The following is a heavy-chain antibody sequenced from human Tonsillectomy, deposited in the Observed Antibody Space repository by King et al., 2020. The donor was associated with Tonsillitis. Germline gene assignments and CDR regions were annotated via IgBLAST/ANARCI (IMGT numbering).Heavy chain of an antibody. V-gene: IGHV4-39*01. J-gene: IGHJ5*02. Sequence: QLQESGPGLVKPSETLSLSCAVSGGSISSRIYYWGWIRQPPGRGLEGIGNIYNSGSTYYNPSLKSRVTISVDTSKNPFSLNLSSVTAADTAVYYCARTYYATAFDPWGQGTLVTVSS. D-gene: IGHD3-3*01. CDR3: ARTYYATAFDP. CDR1: GGSISSRIYY. CDR2: IYNSGST.